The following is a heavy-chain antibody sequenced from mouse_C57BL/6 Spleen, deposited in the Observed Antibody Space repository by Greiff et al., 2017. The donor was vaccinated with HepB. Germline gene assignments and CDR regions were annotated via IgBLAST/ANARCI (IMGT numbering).Heavy chain of an antibody. V-gene: IGHV1-18*01. D-gene: IGHD3-3*01. CDR3: ARRTAPYAMDY. CDR1: GYTFTDYN. Sequence: EVQLQQSGPELVKPGASVKIPCKASGYTFTDYNKDWVKQSHGKSLEWIGDINPNNGGTIYNQKFKGKATLTVDKSSSTAYMELRSLTSEDTAVYYCARRTAPYAMDYWGQGTSVTVSS. CDR2: INPNNGGT. J-gene: IGHJ4*01.